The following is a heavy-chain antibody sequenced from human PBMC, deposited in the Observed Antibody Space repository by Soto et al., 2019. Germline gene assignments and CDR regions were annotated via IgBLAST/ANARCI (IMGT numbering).Heavy chain of an antibody. CDR3: ASVGTWRGYGMDV. D-gene: IGHD3-3*01. J-gene: IGHJ6*02. CDR2: IIPIFGTA. CDR1: GGTFSSYA. V-gene: IGHV1-69*13. Sequence: ASVKVSCKASGGTFSSYAISWVRQAPGQGLEWMGGIIPIFGTANYAQKFQGRVTITADESTSTAYMELSSLRSEDTAVYYCASVGTWRGYGMDVWGQGTTVTVSS.